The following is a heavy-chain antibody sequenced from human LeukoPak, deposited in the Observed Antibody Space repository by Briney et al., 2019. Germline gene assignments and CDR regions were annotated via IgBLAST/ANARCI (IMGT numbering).Heavy chain of an antibody. Sequence: PGGSLRLSCAASGFTFSSYAMSWVRQAPGKGLEWVSAISGSGGSTYYADSGKGRFTISRDNSKNTLYLQMNSLRAEDTAVYYCAKTYDSSGYWFDYWGQGTLVTVSS. J-gene: IGHJ4*02. D-gene: IGHD3-22*01. CDR1: GFTFSSYA. CDR2: ISGSGGST. V-gene: IGHV3-23*01. CDR3: AKTYDSSGYWFDY.